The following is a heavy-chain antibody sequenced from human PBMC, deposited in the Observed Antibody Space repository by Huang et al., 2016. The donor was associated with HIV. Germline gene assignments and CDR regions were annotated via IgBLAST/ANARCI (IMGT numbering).Heavy chain of an antibody. CDR2: VRSKAFGGAS. Sequence: QLVESGGDSVQSGRSLRLSCRGSGFIFNDFAINWFRQSPGRGLEWIGVVRSKAFGGASKSAASVKDRFTVSRDEAKNVAFLQMDNLQVDDTAIYYCSPSGDDYFYFYMDVWGNGTTVIVS. V-gene: IGHV3-49*03. D-gene: IGHD4-17*01. CDR3: SPSGDDYFYFYMDV. CDR1: GFIFNDFA. J-gene: IGHJ6*03.